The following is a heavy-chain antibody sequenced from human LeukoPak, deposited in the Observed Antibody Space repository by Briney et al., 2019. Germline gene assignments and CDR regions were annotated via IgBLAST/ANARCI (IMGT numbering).Heavy chain of an antibody. D-gene: IGHD2-15*01. J-gene: IGHJ3*02. V-gene: IGHV3-23*01. CDR2: ISGSGGST. Sequence: GGSLRLSCAASGFTFSSYAMSWVRQAPGKGLEWVSAISGSGGSTYYADSVKGRFTISRDNAKNSLYLQMNSLRAEDTAVYYCARVGSGDAFDIWGQGTMVTVSS. CDR3: ARVGSGDAFDI. CDR1: GFTFSSYA.